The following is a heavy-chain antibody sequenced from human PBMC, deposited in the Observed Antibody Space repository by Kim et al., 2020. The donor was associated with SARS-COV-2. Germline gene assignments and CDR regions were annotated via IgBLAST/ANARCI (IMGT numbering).Heavy chain of an antibody. J-gene: IGHJ4*02. Sequence: AAPVKGRFTISTSNSTNTIYMQMNSLTTEDTAVYYCATDQGDSTAFYSFDYWGLGTLVTVSS. D-gene: IGHD3-22*01. CDR3: ATDQGDSTAFYSFDY. V-gene: IGHV3-15*01.